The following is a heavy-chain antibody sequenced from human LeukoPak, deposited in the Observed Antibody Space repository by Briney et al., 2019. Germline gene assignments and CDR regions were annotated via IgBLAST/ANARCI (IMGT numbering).Heavy chain of an antibody. Sequence: GGSLRLSCAASGFTVSSNYMSWVRQAPGKGLEWVSVIYSGGSTYYADSVKGRFTISRDNSKDTLYLQMNSLRAEDTAVYYCARDAVPIMVRGVIGTYYFYYWGQGTLVTVSS. D-gene: IGHD3-10*01. CDR2: IYSGGST. V-gene: IGHV3-66*02. J-gene: IGHJ4*02. CDR1: GFTVSSNY. CDR3: ARDAVPIMVRGVIGTYYFYY.